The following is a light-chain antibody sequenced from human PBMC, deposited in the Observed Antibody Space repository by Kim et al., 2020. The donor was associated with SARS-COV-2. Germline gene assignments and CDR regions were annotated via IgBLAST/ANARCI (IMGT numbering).Light chain of an antibody. CDR2: GAS. J-gene: IGKJ1*01. V-gene: IGKV3-20*01. CDR1: QSISSNY. Sequence: SPRDRATLSRRATQSISSNYLAWYQQRPGQAPRLLIYGASSRAAGIPDRFSGSGSGTDFTLTISRLEPEDFAVYNCQQYGSAPRTFGQGTKVDIK. CDR3: QQYGSAPRT.